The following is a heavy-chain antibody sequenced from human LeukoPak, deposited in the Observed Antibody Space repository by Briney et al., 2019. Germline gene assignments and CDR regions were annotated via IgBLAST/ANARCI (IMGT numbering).Heavy chain of an antibody. CDR3: ARGYYYAYHY. Sequence: GGSLRLSCAASGFTFSSYSMNWVRQAPGKGLEWVSHITSSSGTIYYADSVKGRCTISRDNAKNSLYLQINGLRVEDTAVYYCARGYYYAYHYWGQGTLVTVSS. V-gene: IGHV3-48*01. CDR2: ITSSSGTI. J-gene: IGHJ4*02. D-gene: IGHD5-18*01. CDR1: GFTFSSYS.